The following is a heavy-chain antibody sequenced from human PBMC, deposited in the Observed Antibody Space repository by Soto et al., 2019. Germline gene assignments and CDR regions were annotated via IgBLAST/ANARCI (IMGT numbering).Heavy chain of an antibody. Sequence: QVQLVGSGGGVVQPGRSLRLSCAASGFTFSSYAMHWVRQAPGKGLEWVAVISYDGSNKYYADSVKGRFTISRDNSKNTLYLQMNSLRAEDTAVYYCARGEYYYDSSGRGWFDPWGQGTLVTVSS. CDR2: ISYDGSNK. CDR1: GFTFSSYA. D-gene: IGHD3-22*01. CDR3: ARGEYYYDSSGRGWFDP. J-gene: IGHJ5*02. V-gene: IGHV3-30-3*01.